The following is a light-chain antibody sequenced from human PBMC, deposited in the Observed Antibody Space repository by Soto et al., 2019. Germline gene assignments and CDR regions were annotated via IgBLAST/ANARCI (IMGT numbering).Light chain of an antibody. V-gene: IGKV1-39*01. Sequence: DIQMTQSPSSLSASVGDRVTITCRASQNIDNCVSWYQQTPGKAPKLLIYASSTLQSGVPSRFSGSGSGTDFTLTISGLQRGDLATYYCLHTHSAPATFGQGTRVEI. CDR3: LHTHSAPAT. CDR1: QNIDNC. J-gene: IGKJ1*01. CDR2: ASS.